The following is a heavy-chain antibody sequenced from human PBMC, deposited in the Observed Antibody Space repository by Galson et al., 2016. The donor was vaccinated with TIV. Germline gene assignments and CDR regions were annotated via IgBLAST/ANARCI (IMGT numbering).Heavy chain of an antibody. V-gene: IGHV1-69*13. J-gene: IGHJ6*03. CDR2: ILPIFGAA. Sequence: SVKVSCKASGGIFSGYAISWVRQAPGQGLEWMGGILPIFGAATYAQKFQGRVTITADESTNTAYMELSSLKSDDTAMYYCARPSSSCRGCSYYYYMDVWGKGTTVTVSS. CDR1: GGIFSGYA. D-gene: IGHD6-19*01. CDR3: ARPSSSCRGCSYYYYMDV.